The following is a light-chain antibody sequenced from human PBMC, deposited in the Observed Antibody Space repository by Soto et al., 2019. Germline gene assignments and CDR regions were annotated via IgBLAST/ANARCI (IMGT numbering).Light chain of an antibody. V-gene: IGKV1-5*03. Sequence: DIHMTQSPSTLSASVGDRVTITCRASQSISSWLAWYQQKPGKAPKLLIYKTSSLETGVPSRFSGSGSGTEFTLTISSLQPDDFATYYCQHYKDYSWTFGQGTNVEVK. CDR2: KTS. J-gene: IGKJ1*01. CDR3: QHYKDYSWT. CDR1: QSISSW.